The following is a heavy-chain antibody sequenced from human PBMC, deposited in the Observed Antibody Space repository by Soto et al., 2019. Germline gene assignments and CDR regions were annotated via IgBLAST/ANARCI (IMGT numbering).Heavy chain of an antibody. J-gene: IGHJ6*03. Sequence: TGGSLRLSCAASGFTFSSYGMHWVRQAPGKGLEWVAVISYDGSNKYYADSVKGRFTISRDNSKNTLYLQMNSLRAEDTAVYYCAKDQQDCSGGSCYDNYYYYYYMDVWGKGTTVTVSS. CDR3: AKDQQDCSGGSCYDNYYYYYYMDV. CDR1: GFTFSSYG. CDR2: ISYDGSNK. D-gene: IGHD2-15*01. V-gene: IGHV3-30*18.